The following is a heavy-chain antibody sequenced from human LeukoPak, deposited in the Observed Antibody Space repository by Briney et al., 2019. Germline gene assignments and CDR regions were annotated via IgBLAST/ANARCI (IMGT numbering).Heavy chain of an antibody. J-gene: IGHJ6*02. CDR1: DYTFTSYD. D-gene: IGHD5-24*01. V-gene: IGHV1-18*01. Sequence: ASVKVSCKASDYTFTSYDISWVRQAPGQGQGFEWMGWSSAYNDNTNDAQKFQGRVTMTRNTSISTAYMELSSLRSEDTAVYYCARGTWDGYNYMALYYYGMDVWGQGTTVTVSS. CDR2: SSAYNDNT. CDR3: ARGTWDGYNYMALYYYGMDV.